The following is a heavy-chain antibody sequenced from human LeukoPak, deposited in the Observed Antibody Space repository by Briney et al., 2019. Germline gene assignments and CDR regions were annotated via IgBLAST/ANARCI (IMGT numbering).Heavy chain of an antibody. CDR3: AKDHVVVVTAIRHGYFDY. D-gene: IGHD2-21*02. J-gene: IGHJ4*02. CDR1: GFTFSSYA. V-gene: IGHV3-23*01. Sequence: GGSLRLSCAASGFTFSSYAMSWVRQAPGKGLEWVSAISGSGGSTYYADSVKGRFTISRDNSKNTLYLQMNSLRAEDTAVYYCAKDHVVVVTAIRHGYFDYWGRGTLVTVSS. CDR2: ISGSGGST.